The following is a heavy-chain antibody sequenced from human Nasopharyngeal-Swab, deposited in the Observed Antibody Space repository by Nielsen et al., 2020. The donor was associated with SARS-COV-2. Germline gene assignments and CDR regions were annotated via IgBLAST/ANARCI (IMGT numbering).Heavy chain of an antibody. CDR3: SRGEIVVVPAASYYYYYGMDV. Sequence: SVKVSCKASCYTFTSYGISWVRQAPGQGLEWMGWISAYNGNPNYAQKLQGRVTMTTDTSTSTAYMELRILRSDDTAVYYCSRGEIVVVPAASYYYYYGMDVWGQGTTVTVSS. CDR2: ISAYNGNP. V-gene: IGHV1-18*01. J-gene: IGHJ6*02. CDR1: CYTFTSYG. D-gene: IGHD2-2*01.